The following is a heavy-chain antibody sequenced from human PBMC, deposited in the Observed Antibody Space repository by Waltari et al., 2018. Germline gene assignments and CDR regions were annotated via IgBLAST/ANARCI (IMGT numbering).Heavy chain of an antibody. CDR2: AYFSGTT. D-gene: IGHD3-10*01. Sequence: QVQLQESGPGLVKPSETLSLPFPVPNGSFNNFYWSWIRQPPGKGLEWIGYAYFSGTTTYNPSLKSRVTISVDTSKNQFSLKLTSVTAADTATYYCARGGLRYYDSGSQPYNWFGPWGQGIMVSVSS. V-gene: IGHV4-59*01. J-gene: IGHJ5*02. CDR3: ARGGLRYYDSGSQPYNWFGP. CDR1: NGSFNNFY.